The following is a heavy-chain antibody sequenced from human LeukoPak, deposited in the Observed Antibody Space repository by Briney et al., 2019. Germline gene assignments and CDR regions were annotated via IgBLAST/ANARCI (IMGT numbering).Heavy chain of an antibody. CDR1: GFTLRNYW. V-gene: IGHV3-74*01. J-gene: IGHJ4*01. Sequence: GGSLRLSCTASGFTLRNYWMHWVCQVPGKRLVWVSRISGDGSVTNYADSVQGRFTISRDNAKNTLYLQIDSLRSEDTAVYYCARYSSSTGGASYYLDYWGHGTLVTVSS. CDR3: ARYSSSTGGASYYLDY. CDR2: ISGDGSVT. D-gene: IGHD6-6*01.